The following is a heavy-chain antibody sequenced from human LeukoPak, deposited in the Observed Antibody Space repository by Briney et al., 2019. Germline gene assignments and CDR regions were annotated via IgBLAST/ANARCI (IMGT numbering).Heavy chain of an antibody. Sequence: GALRLSCAASGFTFSGSTMDWVRQASGEGLEGGGRIRSKANNYATADARAGKGRFTLSRDDSKNTAYLQMNRLKTEDTAVYYCIRGAASGSYYGFDVWGQGATVTVSS. J-gene: IGHJ6*02. D-gene: IGHD1-26*01. CDR3: IRGAASGSYYGFDV. CDR2: IRSKANNYAT. V-gene: IGHV3-73*01. CDR1: GFTFSGST.